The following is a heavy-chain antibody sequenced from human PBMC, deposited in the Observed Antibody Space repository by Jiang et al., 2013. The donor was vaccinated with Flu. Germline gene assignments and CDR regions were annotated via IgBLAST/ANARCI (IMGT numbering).Heavy chain of an antibody. J-gene: IGHJ6*02. CDR3: ARDTAYYYGMDV. V-gene: IGHV4-59*01. D-gene: IGHD5-18*01. CDR2: IYYSGST. Sequence: LLKPSETLSLTCTVSGGSISSYYWSWIRQPPGKGLEWIGYIYYSGSTNYNPSLKSRVTISVDTSKNQFSLKLSSVTAADTAVYYCARDTAYYYGMDVWGQGTTVTVSS. CDR1: GGSISSYY.